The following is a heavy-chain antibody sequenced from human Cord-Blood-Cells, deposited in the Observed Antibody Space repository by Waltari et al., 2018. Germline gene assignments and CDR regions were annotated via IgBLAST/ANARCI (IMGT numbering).Heavy chain of an antibody. CDR2: IYYSGST. J-gene: IGHJ4*02. CDR3: ARVDVNSSSWYYFDY. V-gene: IGHV4-30-4*01. CDR1: GGSISSGDYY. Sequence: QVQLQESGPGLVKPSQTLSLTCTVSGGSISSGDYYWSWIRQPPGKGLEWIGYIYYSGSTYYNPALKSRVTISVDTSKNQFSLKLSSVTAADTAVYYCARVDVNSSSWYYFDYWGQGTLVTVSS. D-gene: IGHD6-13*01.